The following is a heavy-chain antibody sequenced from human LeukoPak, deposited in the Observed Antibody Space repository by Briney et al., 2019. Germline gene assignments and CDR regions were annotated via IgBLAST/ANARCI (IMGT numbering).Heavy chain of an antibody. V-gene: IGHV3-7*01. CDR2: INQVGSQK. CDR1: GFTFSNYW. D-gene: IGHD1-26*01. Sequence: GGSLRLSCAASGFTFSNYWMSWVRQAPGKGLEWVANINQVGSQKYYVHSVKGRFTISRDSAKNSLYLQMSSLRAEDTAVYYCARDDFIVGATPFASWGQGSLVTVSS. CDR3: ARDDFIVGATPFAS. J-gene: IGHJ4*02.